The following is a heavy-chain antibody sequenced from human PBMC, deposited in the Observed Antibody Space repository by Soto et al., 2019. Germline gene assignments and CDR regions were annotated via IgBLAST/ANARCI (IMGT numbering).Heavy chain of an antibody. CDR2: IDPSDSYT. Sequence: RGESLKISCKGSGYSFTSYWISWVRQMPGKGLGWMGRIDPSDSYTNYSPSFQGHVTISADKSISTAYLQWSSLKASDTAMYYCARLVDYDSIGEAGRGAFDIWGQGTMVTVSS. CDR1: GYSFTSYW. V-gene: IGHV5-10-1*01. J-gene: IGHJ3*02. D-gene: IGHD3-22*01. CDR3: ARLVDYDSIGEAGRGAFDI.